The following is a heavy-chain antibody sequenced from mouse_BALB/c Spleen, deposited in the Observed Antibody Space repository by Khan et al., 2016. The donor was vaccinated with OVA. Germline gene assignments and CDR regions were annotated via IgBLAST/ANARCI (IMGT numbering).Heavy chain of an antibody. CDR3: ARQPYYHYYAMDY. CDR1: GFSLTSYG. J-gene: IGHJ4*01. CDR2: IWSDGST. V-gene: IGHV2-6-1*01. Sequence: QVRLQQSGPGLVAPSQSLSITCTISGFSLTSYGIHWVCQPPGKGLEWLVVIWSDGSTTYNSTLKSRLSITKDNSKSQVFLKMNSLQTDDTAMYXCARQPYYHYYAMDYWGQGTSVTVSS. D-gene: IGHD2-10*01.